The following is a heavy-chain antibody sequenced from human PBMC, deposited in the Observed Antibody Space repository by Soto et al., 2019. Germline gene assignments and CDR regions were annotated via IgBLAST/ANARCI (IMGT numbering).Heavy chain of an antibody. J-gene: IGHJ4*02. CDR2: INPSGGST. V-gene: IGHV1-46*01. D-gene: IGHD6-13*01. Sequence: GASVKVSCKASGYTFTSYYMHWVRQAPGQGLEWMGIINPSGGSTSYAQKFQGRVTITADKSTSTAYMEMSSLRSEDTAVYYCASRSSSWYYFDYWGQGTLVTVSS. CDR3: ASRSSSWYYFDY. CDR1: GYTFTSYY.